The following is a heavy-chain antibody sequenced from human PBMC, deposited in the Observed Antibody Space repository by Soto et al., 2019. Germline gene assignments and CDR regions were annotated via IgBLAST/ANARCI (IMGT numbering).Heavy chain of an antibody. Sequence: PGGSLRLSCAASGFTFSNYWMSWVRQAPGKGLEWVANIKEDGSDKYYVDSVKGRFTISRDNAKNSLHLQMNSLRAEDTAVYYCASPAFSGGRAPLDSWGQGTLVTVSS. V-gene: IGHV3-7*03. D-gene: IGHD6-25*01. CDR3: ASPAFSGGRAPLDS. J-gene: IGHJ4*02. CDR2: IKEDGSDK. CDR1: GFTFSNYW.